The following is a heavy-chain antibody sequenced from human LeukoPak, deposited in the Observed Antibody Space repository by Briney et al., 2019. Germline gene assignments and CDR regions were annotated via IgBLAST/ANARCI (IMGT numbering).Heavy chain of an antibody. J-gene: IGHJ5*02. CDR1: GGSISSHY. Sequence: SETLSLTCTVSGGSISSHYWSWIRQPPGKGLEWIGNIHYSGSTNYNPSLKSRVTISVDTSKDQFTLKLNSVTAADTAVYYCARVTVKWNDVTWFDPWGQGILATVSS. V-gene: IGHV4-59*11. CDR3: ARVTVKWNDVTWFDP. D-gene: IGHD1-1*01. CDR2: IHYSGST.